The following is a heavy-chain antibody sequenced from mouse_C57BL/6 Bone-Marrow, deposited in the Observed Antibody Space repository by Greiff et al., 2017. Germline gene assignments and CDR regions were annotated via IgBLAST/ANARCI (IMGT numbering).Heavy chain of an antibody. CDR2: ISDGGSYT. J-gene: IGHJ2*01. V-gene: IGHV5-4*01. Sequence: EVHLVESGGGLVKPGGSLKLSCAASGFTFSSYAMSWVRQTPEKRLEWVATISDGGSYTYYPDNVKGRFTISGDNAKNNLYLQMSHLKSEDTAMYYCARRGDYFDYWGQGTTLTVSS. CDR3: ARRGDYFDY. CDR1: GFTFSSYA.